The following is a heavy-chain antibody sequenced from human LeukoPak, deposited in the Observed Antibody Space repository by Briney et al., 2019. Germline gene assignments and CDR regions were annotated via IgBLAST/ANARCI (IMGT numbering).Heavy chain of an antibody. D-gene: IGHD3-10*01. V-gene: IGHV4-38-2*02. Sequence: TSETLSLTCTVSGYSISSGYYWGWIRQPPGKGLEWIGSIYHSGSTYYNPSLKSRVTISVDTSKNQFSLKLSSVTAADTAVYYCARVNAGFGELLLAWFDPWGRGTLVTVSS. J-gene: IGHJ5*02. CDR3: ARVNAGFGELLLAWFDP. CDR1: GYSISSGYY. CDR2: IYHSGST.